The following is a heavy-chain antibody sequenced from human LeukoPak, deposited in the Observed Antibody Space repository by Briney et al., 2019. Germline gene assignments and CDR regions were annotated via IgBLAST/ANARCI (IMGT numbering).Heavy chain of an antibody. V-gene: IGHV3-11*01. D-gene: IGHD5-18*01. CDR2: ISSSDSTV. CDR3: AIRPEGYAYGLDY. CDR1: GFTFSDYY. Sequence: GGSLRLSCSASGFTFSDYYMSWVRQTPGKGLEWLSYISSSDSTVYYADAVKGRFTVSRDNAKNSLYLQMSSLRPEDTAVYYCAIRPEGYAYGLDYWGEGTLGTVSS. J-gene: IGHJ4*02.